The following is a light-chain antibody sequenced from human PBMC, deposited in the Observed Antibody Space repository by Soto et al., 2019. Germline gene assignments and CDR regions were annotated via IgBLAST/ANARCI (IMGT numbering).Light chain of an antibody. Sequence: DIQMTQSPSTLSGSVGDRVTITCRASQTISSWLAWYQQKPGKAPKLLIYDASRLESGVPSRFSGSGSGTHFTLTITGLQPDDFATYYCQQFDTFFWTFGPGTRVEIK. CDR2: DAS. CDR3: QQFDTFFWT. J-gene: IGKJ1*01. CDR1: QTISSW. V-gene: IGKV1-5*01.